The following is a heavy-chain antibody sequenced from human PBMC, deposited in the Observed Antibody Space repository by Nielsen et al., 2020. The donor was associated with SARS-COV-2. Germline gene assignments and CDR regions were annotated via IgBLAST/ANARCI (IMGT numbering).Heavy chain of an antibody. V-gene: IGHV4-39*01. D-gene: IGHD6-13*01. CDR1: GGFISSITYY. J-gene: IGHJ4*02. Sequence: SETLSLTCTVSGGFISSITYYWGWIRQPPGKGLEWIGNIDYSGSAYYNPSLKSRVTISVDTSKNQFSLKLSSATAADTAAYYCVKEWLGSSWYEWGQGTLVTVSS. CDR3: VKEWLGSSWYE. CDR2: IDYSGSA.